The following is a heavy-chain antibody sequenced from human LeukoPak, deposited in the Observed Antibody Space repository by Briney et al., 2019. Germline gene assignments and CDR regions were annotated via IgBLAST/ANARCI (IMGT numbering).Heavy chain of an antibody. Sequence: GGSLRLSCTASGFTSGDYAMSWFRQAPGKGLEWVGFIRSKAYGGTTEYAASVKGRFTISRDDSKSIAYLQMNSLKTEDTAVYYCTRGLLQGDFDYWGQGTLVTVSS. CDR2: IRSKAYGGTT. J-gene: IGHJ4*02. V-gene: IGHV3-49*03. D-gene: IGHD2-15*01. CDR1: GFTSGDYA. CDR3: TRGLLQGDFDY.